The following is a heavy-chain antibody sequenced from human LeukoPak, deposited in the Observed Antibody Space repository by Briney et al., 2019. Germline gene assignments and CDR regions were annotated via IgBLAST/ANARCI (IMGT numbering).Heavy chain of an antibody. Sequence: PGGSLRLSCAASGFTFSGSAMHWVRQASGKGLEWVGRIRSKANSYATAYAASVKGRFTISRDDSKSTAYLQMNSLKTEDTAVYYCTRPSLANDYWGQGTLVTVSS. V-gene: IGHV3-73*01. CDR3: TRPSLANDY. CDR2: IRSKANSYAT. CDR1: GFTFSGSA. J-gene: IGHJ4*02.